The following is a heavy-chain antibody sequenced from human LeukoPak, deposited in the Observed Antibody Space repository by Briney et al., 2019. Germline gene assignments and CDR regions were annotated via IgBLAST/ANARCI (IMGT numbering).Heavy chain of an antibody. CDR2: IWYDGSNK. V-gene: IGHV3-33*01. D-gene: IGHD3-22*01. Sequence: PGGSLRLSCAASGFTFSSYGMHWVRQAPGKGLEWVAVIWYDGSNKYYADSVKGRFTISRDNSKNTLYLQMNSLRAEDTAVYYCARAYYDSSGYLSGDPYYLDYWGQGTLVTVSS. J-gene: IGHJ4*02. CDR3: ARAYYDSSGYLSGDPYYLDY. CDR1: GFTFSSYG.